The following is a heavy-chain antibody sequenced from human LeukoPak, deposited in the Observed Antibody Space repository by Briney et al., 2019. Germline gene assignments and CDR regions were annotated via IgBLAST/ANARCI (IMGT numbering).Heavy chain of an antibody. D-gene: IGHD1-26*01. J-gene: IGHJ4*02. CDR1: GVSISSTTCY. CDR3: VRRLASGDYHPLG. Sequence: TSETLSLTCTASGVSISSTTCYWGWVRQPPGKGLEWIGSMYKNVITYYNPSLESRVTISVDMSKNQFSLKLNSVTAADTAVYYCVRRLASGDYHPLGWGQGTLVTVSS. V-gene: IGHV4-39*01. CDR2: MYKNVIT.